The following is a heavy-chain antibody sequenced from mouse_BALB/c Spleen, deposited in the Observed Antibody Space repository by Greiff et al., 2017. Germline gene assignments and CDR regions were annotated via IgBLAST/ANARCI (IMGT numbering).Heavy chain of an antibody. CDR3: ASYYGYDGFDY. CDR2: ISSGGST. J-gene: IGHJ2*01. Sequence: EVKVVESGGGLVKPGGSLKLSCAASGFTFSSYAMSWVRQTPEKRLEWVASISSGGSTYYPDSVKGRFTISRDNARNILYLQMSSLRSEDTAMYYCASYYGYDGFDYWGQGTTRTVSS. D-gene: IGHD2-2*01. CDR1: GFTFSSYA. V-gene: IGHV5-6-5*01.